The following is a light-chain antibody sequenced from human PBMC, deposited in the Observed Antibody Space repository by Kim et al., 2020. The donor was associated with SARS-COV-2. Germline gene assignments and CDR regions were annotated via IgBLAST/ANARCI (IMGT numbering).Light chain of an antibody. J-gene: IGKJ4*01. Sequence: LSPGERATRSCRASQSVSSYLAWYQQRPGQAPRLLIYDASNRATGIPARFSGSGSGTDFTLTISSLEPEDFAVYYCQQRSNWPLTFGGGTKVDIK. CDR2: DAS. CDR1: QSVSSY. V-gene: IGKV3-11*01. CDR3: QQRSNWPLT.